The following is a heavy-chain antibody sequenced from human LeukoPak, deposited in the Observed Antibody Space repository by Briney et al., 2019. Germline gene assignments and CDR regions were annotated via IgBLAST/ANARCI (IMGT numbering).Heavy chain of an antibody. Sequence: TSVKVFCKASGYTFSSYGISWVRQAPGQGLEWMGWISAYNGNTDYAQKFQGRVTMTTDTSTSTAYMEMRSLRYDDTAMYYCARGAPPYYYGSGKGGAFDIWGQGTMVTVSS. CDR1: GYTFSSYG. V-gene: IGHV1-18*01. CDR2: ISAYNGNT. J-gene: IGHJ3*02. CDR3: ARGAPPYYYGSGKGGAFDI. D-gene: IGHD3-10*01.